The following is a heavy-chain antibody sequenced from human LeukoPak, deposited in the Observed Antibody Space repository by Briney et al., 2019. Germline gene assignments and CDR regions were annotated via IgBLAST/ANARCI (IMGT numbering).Heavy chain of an antibody. CDR3: ARDPGLEPEKQQLGSAYGMDV. V-gene: IGHV3-21*01. CDR1: GFTFSSYS. Sequence: GGSLTLSCAASGFTFSSYSMNWVRQAPGKGLEWVSSISSSSSYIYYADSVKGRFTISRDNAKNSLYLQMHSLRAEDKAVYYCARDPGLEPEKQQLGSAYGMDVWGQGTTVTVSS. D-gene: IGHD6-13*01. J-gene: IGHJ6*02. CDR2: ISSSSSYI.